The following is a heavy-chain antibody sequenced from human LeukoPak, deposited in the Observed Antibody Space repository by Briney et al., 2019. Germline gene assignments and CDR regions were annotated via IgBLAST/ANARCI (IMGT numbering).Heavy chain of an antibody. J-gene: IGHJ4*02. CDR2: MNPNSGNT. CDR3: ARSELSWSTGYYPFDY. V-gene: IGHV1-8*01. Sequence: ASVKVSCKASGYTFTSYDINWVRQATGQGLEWMGWMNPNSGNTGYAQKFQGRVTMTRNTSISTAYMELRSLRSDDTAVYYCARSELSWSTGYYPFDYWGQGTLVTVSS. CDR1: GYTFTSYD. D-gene: IGHD3-22*01.